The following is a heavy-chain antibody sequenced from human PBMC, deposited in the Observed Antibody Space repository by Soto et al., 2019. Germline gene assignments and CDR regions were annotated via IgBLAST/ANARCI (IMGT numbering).Heavy chain of an antibody. D-gene: IGHD2-15*01. V-gene: IGHV1-46*01. CDR2: INPSGGST. CDR1: GYTFTSYY. J-gene: IGHJ5*02. Sequence: ASVKVSCKASGYTFTSYYMHWLRQAPGQGLEWMGIINPSGGSTSYAQKFQGRVTMTRDTSTSTVYMELSSLRSEDTAVYYCARGLRGIVVVVADLFNWFDPWGQGTLVTVSS. CDR3: ARGLRGIVVVVADLFNWFDP.